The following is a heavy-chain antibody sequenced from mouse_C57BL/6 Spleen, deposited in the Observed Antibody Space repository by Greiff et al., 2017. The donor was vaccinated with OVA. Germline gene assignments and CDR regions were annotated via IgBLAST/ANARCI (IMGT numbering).Heavy chain of an antibody. D-gene: IGHD2-4*01. Sequence: QVQLQQPGAELVKPGASVKMSCKASGYTFTSCWITWVKQRPGQGLEWIGDIYPGSGSTNYNEKFKSKATLTVDTSSSTAYMQLSSLTSEDSAVYYCARGGYDYGDGDWYFDVWGTGTTVTVSS. J-gene: IGHJ1*03. CDR1: GYTFTSCW. CDR2: IYPGSGST. V-gene: IGHV1-55*01. CDR3: ARGGYDYGDGDWYFDV.